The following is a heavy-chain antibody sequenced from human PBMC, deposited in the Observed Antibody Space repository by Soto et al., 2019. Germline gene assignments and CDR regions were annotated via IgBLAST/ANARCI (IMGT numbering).Heavy chain of an antibody. CDR2: INHSGST. J-gene: IGHJ4*02. V-gene: IGHV4-34*01. Sequence: QVQLQQWGAGLLKPSETLSLTCAVYGGSFSGYYWSWIRQPPGKGLEWIGEINHSGSTNYNPSLKSRVTISVDTSKNQFSLKLSSVTAADTAVYYYARGPGTTYDYWGQGTLVTVSS. D-gene: IGHD1-1*01. CDR3: ARGPGTTYDY. CDR1: GGSFSGYY.